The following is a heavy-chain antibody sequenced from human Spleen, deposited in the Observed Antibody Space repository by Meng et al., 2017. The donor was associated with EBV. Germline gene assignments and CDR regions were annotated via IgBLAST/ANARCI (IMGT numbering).Heavy chain of an antibody. J-gene: IGHJ4*02. CDR2: IYWDDDR. Sequence: QSTFNEFGPLLHKPTQTVTLTCTFSGFSLSTDGVAVGWIRQPPGKALEWLAVIYWDDDRRYNPSLKSRLTITKDTSKNQVVLTMANLDPVDTATYYCAHKREKLLYYFDSWGPGTLVTVSS. CDR3: AHKREKLLYYFDS. CDR1: GFSLSTDGVA. V-gene: IGHV2-5*02. D-gene: IGHD3-10*01.